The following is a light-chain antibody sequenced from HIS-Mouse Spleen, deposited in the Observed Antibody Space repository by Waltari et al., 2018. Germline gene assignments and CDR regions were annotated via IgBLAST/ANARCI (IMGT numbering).Light chain of an antibody. V-gene: IGLV2-14*03. J-gene: IGLJ1*01. CDR1: SSDVGGYND. CDR2: DVS. Sequence: QSALTQPASVSGSPGQSITISCTGTSSDVGGYNDVSWYQQHPGKAPKLMIYDVSNRPSGVSNRFSASKSGNTASLTISGLQAEDEADYYCSSYTSSSTLVFGTGTKVTVL. CDR3: SSYTSSSTLV.